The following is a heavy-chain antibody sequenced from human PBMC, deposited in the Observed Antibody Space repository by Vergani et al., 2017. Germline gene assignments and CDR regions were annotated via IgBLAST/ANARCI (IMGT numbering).Heavy chain of an antibody. D-gene: IGHD3-10*01. CDR3: ARDTGSGSFSRPYNWFDP. CDR2: IWYDGSNK. J-gene: IGHJ5*02. Sequence: QVQLVESGGGVVQPGRSLRLSCAASGFTFSSYGMHWVRQAPGKGLEWVAVIWYDGSNKYYADSVKGRFTISRDNSKKTLYLQMNSLRAEDTAVYYCARDTGSGSFSRPYNWFDPWGQGTLVTVSS. CDR1: GFTFSSYG. V-gene: IGHV3-33*01.